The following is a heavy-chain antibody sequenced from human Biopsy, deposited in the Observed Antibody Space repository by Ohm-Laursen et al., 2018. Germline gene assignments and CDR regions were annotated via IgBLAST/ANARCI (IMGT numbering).Heavy chain of an antibody. J-gene: IGHJ3*02. CDR1: GGSFRGYY. V-gene: IGHV4-34*01. Sequence: SDTLSLTCPVSGGSFRGYYWSWIRQTPGKGLEWIGEVSIIENTNYNPSLKIRVTISVDTSKNQFSLNLSSVTAADTAVYYCARLTGDYIWGNWRINHDPFDIWDQGTSVTVSS. D-gene: IGHD3-16*01. CDR3: ARLTGDYIWGNWRINHDPFDI. CDR2: VSIIENT.